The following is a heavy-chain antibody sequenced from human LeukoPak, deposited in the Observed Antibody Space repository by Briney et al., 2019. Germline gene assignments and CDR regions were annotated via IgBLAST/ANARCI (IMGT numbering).Heavy chain of an antibody. CDR3: AKSDCSGPTCYSGLDS. Sequence: PGGSLRLSCEASGFSFRTYTMSWVRLAPGKGPEWVPSISGSGDNAFYADSVKGRFALSRDNSKNTLLLQMNSLRADDAAIYFCAKSDCSGPTCYSGLDSWGQGTLVTVSS. CDR2: ISGSGDNA. CDR1: GFSFRTYT. V-gene: IGHV3-23*01. D-gene: IGHD2-15*01. J-gene: IGHJ4*02.